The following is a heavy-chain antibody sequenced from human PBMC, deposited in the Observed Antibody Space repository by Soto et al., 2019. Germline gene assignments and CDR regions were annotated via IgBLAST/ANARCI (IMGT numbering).Heavy chain of an antibody. J-gene: IGHJ3*02. CDR1: GGSISSGDYY. CDR3: ARTSLVAGPYAFDI. D-gene: IGHD2-15*01. Sequence: QVQLQESGPGLVKPSQTLSLTCTFSGGSISSGDYYWSWIRQPPGKVLEWIGYIYYSGSTNYNPSLTSGVTISVDTSKNQFSLKLSSVTAADTAVYYCARTSLVAGPYAFDIWGQGTMVTVSS. CDR2: IYYSGST. V-gene: IGHV4-30-4*01.